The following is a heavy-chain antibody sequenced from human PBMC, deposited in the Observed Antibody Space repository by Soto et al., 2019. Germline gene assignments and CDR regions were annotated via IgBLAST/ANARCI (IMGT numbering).Heavy chain of an antibody. CDR3: ARDANYDSSGYYWYFDL. Sequence: QVQLQESGPGLVKPSETLSLTCTVSGGSVSSGSYYWSWIRQPPGKGLEWIGYIYYSGSTNYNPSLKSRVTISVDTSKNQFSLKLSSVTAADTAVYYCARDANYDSSGYYWYFDLWGRGTLVTVSS. CDR1: GGSVSSGSYY. D-gene: IGHD3-22*01. V-gene: IGHV4-61*01. J-gene: IGHJ2*01. CDR2: IYYSGST.